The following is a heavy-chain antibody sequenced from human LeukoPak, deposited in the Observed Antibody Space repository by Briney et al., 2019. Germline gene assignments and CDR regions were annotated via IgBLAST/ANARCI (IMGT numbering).Heavy chain of an antibody. CDR1: GGSISSSSYY. Sequence: SETLSLTCTVSGGSISSSSYYWGWIRQPPGKGLEWIGSIYYSGSTYYNPSLKSRVTISVDTSKSQFSLKLSSVTTADTAVYYCARQLLTTVTTRDAFDIWGQGTMVTVSS. J-gene: IGHJ3*02. D-gene: IGHD4-17*01. CDR3: ARQLLTTVTTRDAFDI. V-gene: IGHV4-39*01. CDR2: IYYSGST.